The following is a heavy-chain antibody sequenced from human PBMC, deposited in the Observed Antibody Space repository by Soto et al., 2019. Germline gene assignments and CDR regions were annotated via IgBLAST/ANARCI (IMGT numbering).Heavy chain of an antibody. Sequence: PGGSLRLSWAAAGFTFSSYGMHWVRQALGKGLEWVAVISYDGSNKYYADSVKGRFTISRDNSKNTLYLQMNSLRAEDTAVYYCAKGPDFWSGSGMDVWGQGTTVTVSS. CDR2: ISYDGSNK. CDR1: GFTFSSYG. V-gene: IGHV3-30*18. CDR3: AKGPDFWSGSGMDV. J-gene: IGHJ6*02. D-gene: IGHD3-3*01.